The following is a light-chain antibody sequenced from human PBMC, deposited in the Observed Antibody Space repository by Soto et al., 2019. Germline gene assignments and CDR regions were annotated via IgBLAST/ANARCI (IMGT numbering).Light chain of an antibody. CDR3: QQYGSSPRVT. CDR2: GAS. CDR1: QSVSSDY. J-gene: IGKJ4*01. V-gene: IGKV3-20*01. Sequence: EIVLTQSPGTLSLSQGERATLSCRASQSVSSDYLAWYQQKPGQAPRLLIYGASIRATGIPDRFSGSGSGTDFTLTISRLEPEDFAVYYCQQYGSSPRVTFGGGTKVEIK.